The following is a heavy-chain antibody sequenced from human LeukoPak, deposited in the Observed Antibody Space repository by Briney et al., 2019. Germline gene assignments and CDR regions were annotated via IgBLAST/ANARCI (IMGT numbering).Heavy chain of an antibody. CDR3: ARGGRRIQLWLQADYYYMDV. V-gene: IGHV4-38-2*02. CDR2: INHSGST. J-gene: IGHJ6*03. CDR1: GYSIRSGYH. Sequence: SETLSLTCSVSGYSIRSGYHWAWIRQPPGKGLEWIGEINHSGSTNYNPSLKSRVTISVDTSKNQFSLKLSSVTAADTAVYYCARGGRRIQLWLQADYYYMDVWGKGTTVTVSS. D-gene: IGHD5-18*01.